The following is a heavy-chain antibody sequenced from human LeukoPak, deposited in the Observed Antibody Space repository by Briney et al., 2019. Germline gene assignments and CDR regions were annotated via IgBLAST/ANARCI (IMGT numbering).Heavy chain of an antibody. J-gene: IGHJ4*02. V-gene: IGHV3-11*04. D-gene: IGHD7-27*01. Sequence: GGSLRLSCSTSGFTFSDHYMTWIRQAPGKGLETVSYIYNGGDTIYYAYSGRGRFTSSRDNAESSLYLQMNSLRAEDTAVYYCARGHWGLDYWGRGTLVTISS. CDR2: IYNGGDTI. CDR1: GFTFSDHY. CDR3: ARGHWGLDY.